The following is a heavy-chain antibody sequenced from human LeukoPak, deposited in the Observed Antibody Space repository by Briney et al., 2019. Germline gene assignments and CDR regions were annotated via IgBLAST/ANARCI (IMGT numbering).Heavy chain of an antibody. CDR2: IYYSGST. V-gene: IGHV4-61*05. Sequence: SETLSLTCTVSGGSISSSSYYWGWIRQPPGKGLKWIGYIYYSGSTNYNPSLKSRVTISVDTSKNQFSLKLSSVTAADTAVYYCARGSALWELQAPLLIDYWGQGTLVTVSS. J-gene: IGHJ4*02. CDR3: ARGSALWELQAPLLIDY. CDR1: GGSISSSSYY. D-gene: IGHD1-26*01.